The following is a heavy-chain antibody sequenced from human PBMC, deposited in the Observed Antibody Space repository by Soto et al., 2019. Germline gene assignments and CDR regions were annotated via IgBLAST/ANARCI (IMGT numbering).Heavy chain of an antibody. CDR2: IWYDGSNK. CDR1: GFTFSSYG. D-gene: IGHD2-15*01. Sequence: QVQLVESGGGVVQPGRSLRLSCAASGFTFSSYGMHWVRQAPGKGLEWVAVIWYDGSNKYYADSVKGRFTISRDNSKNTLYLHMNSLRAEDTAVYYCARDQGCSGGSCYPTFDYWGQGTLVTVSS. V-gene: IGHV3-33*01. CDR3: ARDQGCSGGSCYPTFDY. J-gene: IGHJ4*02.